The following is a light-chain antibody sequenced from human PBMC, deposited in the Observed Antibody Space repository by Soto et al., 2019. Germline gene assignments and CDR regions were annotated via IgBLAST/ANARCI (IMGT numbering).Light chain of an antibody. CDR1: QSISTY. V-gene: IGKV1-39*01. CDR3: QQSYSSPRT. J-gene: IGKJ5*01. Sequence: DIQMTQSPSALFSSLDDRVTIACRASQSISTYLNWYQQTQGRAPKLLIYAASTLQSGVPSRFRGSGSGTDCTLTISSLQPEDFSTYYCQQSYSSPRTFGQGTRLEIK. CDR2: AAS.